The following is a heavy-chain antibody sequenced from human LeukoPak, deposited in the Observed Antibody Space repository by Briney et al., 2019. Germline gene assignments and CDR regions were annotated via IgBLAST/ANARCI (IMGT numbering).Heavy chain of an antibody. CDR3: ARDWTTIRLHNWFDP. V-gene: IGHV4-39*07. J-gene: IGHJ5*02. CDR1: GGSIRSSSHY. Sequence: SETLSLTCTVSGGSIRSSSHYWGWIRQPPGKGLEWIGSIYYSGSTYYNPSLKSRVTISVDTSKNQFSLKLSSVTAADTAVYYCARDWTTIRLHNWFDPWGQGTLVTVSS. CDR2: IYYSGST. D-gene: IGHD3/OR15-3a*01.